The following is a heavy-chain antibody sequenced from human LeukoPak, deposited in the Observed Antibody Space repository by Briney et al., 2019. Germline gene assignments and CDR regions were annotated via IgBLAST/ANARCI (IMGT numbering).Heavy chain of an antibody. Sequence: PSETLSLTCTVSSGSISRGNYYCSWIRQPAGKGLEWIGRIYTSGTTDYNPSLKSRVTISEDTTKNQFTLKLSSVTAADTAVYYCARTEESGYSYRYFRYYYYMDVWGKGTTVTVSS. D-gene: IGHD5-18*01. CDR2: IYTSGTT. J-gene: IGHJ6*03. CDR1: SGSISRGNYY. CDR3: ARTEESGYSYRYFRYYYYMDV. V-gene: IGHV4-61*02.